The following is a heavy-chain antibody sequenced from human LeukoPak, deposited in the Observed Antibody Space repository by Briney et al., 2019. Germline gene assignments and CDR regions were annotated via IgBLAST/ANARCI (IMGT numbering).Heavy chain of an antibody. CDR3: ARGGGYFEWDYYFDY. CDR2: LHYSGST. D-gene: IGHD3-9*01. V-gene: IGHV4-59*01. Sequence: SETLSLTCTVSGGSISSYYWSWIRQPLGKGLEWIGYLHYSGSTNYNPSLKSRVTISVDTSKKQFSLKLSSVTAADTAVYYCARGGGYFEWDYYFDYWGQGTLVTVSS. CDR1: GGSISSYY. J-gene: IGHJ4*02.